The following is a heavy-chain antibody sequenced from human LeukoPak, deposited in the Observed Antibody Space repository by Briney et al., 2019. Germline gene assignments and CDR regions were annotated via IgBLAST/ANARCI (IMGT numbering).Heavy chain of an antibody. CDR1: GYTCTDYY. J-gene: IGHJ4*02. V-gene: IGHV1-2*02. D-gene: IGHD2-21*01. Sequence: GASVKVSCKASGYTCTDYYIHWVRQAPGQGLEWMGWINPNSDYTFYAQKFQGRVTLTRDTSISTVYMELTTLTSDDTALYYCAVAPGDYWGQGTLVSVSA. CDR3: AVAPGDY. CDR2: INPNSDYT.